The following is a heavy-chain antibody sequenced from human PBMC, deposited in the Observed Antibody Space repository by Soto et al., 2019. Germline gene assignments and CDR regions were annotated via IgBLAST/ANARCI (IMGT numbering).Heavy chain of an antibody. CDR2: ISAYNGNT. Sequence: QVQLGQSGAEVKKPGASVKVSCKPSGYTFTSYGITWGRQAPGQGLEWMGWISAYNGNTNYAQKFQGRVTMTTDTSTSTAYMELRSLGSDDTAVYYCASGWFGEFVYQFDYWGQGTLVTVSS. CDR1: GYTFTSYG. J-gene: IGHJ4*02. V-gene: IGHV1-18*01. D-gene: IGHD3-10*01. CDR3: ASGWFGEFVYQFDY.